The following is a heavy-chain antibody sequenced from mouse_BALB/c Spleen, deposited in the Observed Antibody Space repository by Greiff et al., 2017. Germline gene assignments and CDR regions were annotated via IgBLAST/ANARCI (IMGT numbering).Heavy chain of an antibody. CDR1: GYTFSSYW. CDR3: ARRGNYLYAMDY. D-gene: IGHD2-1*01. J-gene: IGHJ4*01. Sequence: VQLQQSGAELMKPGASVKISCKATGYTFSSYWIEWVKQRPGHGLEWIGEILPGSGSTNYNEKFKGKATFTADTSSNTAYMQLSSLTSEDSAVYYCARRGNYLYAMDYWGQGTSVTVSS. CDR2: ILPGSGST. V-gene: IGHV1-9*01.